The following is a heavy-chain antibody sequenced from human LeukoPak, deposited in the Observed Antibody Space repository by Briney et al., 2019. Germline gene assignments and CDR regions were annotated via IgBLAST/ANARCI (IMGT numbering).Heavy chain of an antibody. D-gene: IGHD4/OR15-4a*01. CDR3: CWYYYYGMDV. CDR2: ISSNGGST. V-gene: IGHV3-64D*09. J-gene: IGHJ6*02. Sequence: GGTLRLSCSASGFTFSSYAMHWVRQAPGKGLEYVSAISSNGGSTYYADSVKGRFTISRDNSKNTLYLQMSSLRAEDTAVYYGCWYYYYGMDVWGQGTTVTVS. CDR1: GFTFSSYA.